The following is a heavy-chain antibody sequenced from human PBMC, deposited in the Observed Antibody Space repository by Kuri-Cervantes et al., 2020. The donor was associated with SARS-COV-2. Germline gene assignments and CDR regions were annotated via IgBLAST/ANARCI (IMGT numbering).Heavy chain of an antibody. CDR2: ISYDGSNK. CDR3: VRVGYCSSTSCYNFDY. J-gene: IGHJ4*02. V-gene: IGHV3-30-3*01. CDR1: GFTFSSYA. D-gene: IGHD2-2*02. Sequence: GESLKISCAASGFTFSSYAMHWVRQAPGKGLEWVAVISYDGSNKYYADSVKGRFTISRDNSKNTLYLQMNSLRAEDTAVYYCVRVGYCSSTSCYNFDYWGQGTLVTVSS.